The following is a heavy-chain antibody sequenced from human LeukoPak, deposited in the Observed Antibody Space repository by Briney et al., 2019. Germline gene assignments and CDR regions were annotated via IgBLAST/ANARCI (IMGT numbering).Heavy chain of an antibody. CDR1: GGSVSSGSYY. J-gene: IGHJ3*02. CDR2: IYYSGST. CDR3: ARDPVDTAFDI. D-gene: IGHD3-9*01. V-gene: IGHV4-61*01. Sequence: SETLSLTCTVSGGSVSSGSYYWSWIRQPPGKGLEWIGYIYYSGSTNYNPSLKSRVTISVDTSKNQFSLKLSTVTAADTAVYYCARDPVDTAFDIWGQGTMVTVSS.